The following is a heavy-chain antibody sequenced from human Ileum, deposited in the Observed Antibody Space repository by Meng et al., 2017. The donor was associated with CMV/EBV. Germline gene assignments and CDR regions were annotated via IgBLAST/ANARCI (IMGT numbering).Heavy chain of an antibody. J-gene: IGHJ4*02. CDR2: IYRGDDK. V-gene: IGHV2-5*02. D-gene: IGHD1-26*01. CDR3: AHFVGGYYPSRPDY. Sequence: ITLTESGPPLVKPTQTLTLTCSFSGFSPSTSGEGVGWIRQPPGKALEWLALIYRGDDKRYSPSLNSRLTIAKDTSKNEVVLTLTNMGPIDTGTYYCAHFVGGYYPSRPDYWGQGTLVTVSS. CDR1: GFSPSTSGEG.